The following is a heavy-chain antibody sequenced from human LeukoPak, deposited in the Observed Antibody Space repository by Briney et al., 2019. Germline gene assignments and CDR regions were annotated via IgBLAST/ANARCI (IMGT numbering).Heavy chain of an antibody. V-gene: IGHV3-53*01. Sequence: PGGSLRLSCAASGFTVSSNYMSSVPQAPGKGLEWDSVIYSGGSTYYADSVKGRFTISRDNSKNTLYLQMNSLRAEGTAVYYCARDVEYCSGGSCYAYDYWGQGTLVTVSS. CDR2: IYSGGST. D-gene: IGHD2-15*01. CDR3: ARDVEYCSGGSCYAYDY. CDR1: GFTVSSNY. J-gene: IGHJ4*02.